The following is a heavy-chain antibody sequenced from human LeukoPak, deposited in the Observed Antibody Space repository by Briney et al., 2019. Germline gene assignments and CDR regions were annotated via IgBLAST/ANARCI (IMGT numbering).Heavy chain of an antibody. Sequence: SETLSLTCTVSGGPISSYYWSWIRQPPGKGLEWIGYIYYSGSTNYNPSLKSRVTISVDTSKNQFSLKLSSVTAADTAVYYCARGPRTNYDSSGYPQYYFDYWGQGTLVTVSS. V-gene: IGHV4-59*01. CDR3: ARGPRTNYDSSGYPQYYFDY. J-gene: IGHJ4*02. CDR1: GGPISSYY. D-gene: IGHD3-22*01. CDR2: IYYSGST.